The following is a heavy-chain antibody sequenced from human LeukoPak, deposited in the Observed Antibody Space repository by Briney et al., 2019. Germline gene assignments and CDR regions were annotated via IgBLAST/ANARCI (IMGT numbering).Heavy chain of an antibody. CDR3: ASYQYSSSSFDY. J-gene: IGHJ4*02. D-gene: IGHD6-6*01. CDR1: GFTFSSYG. Sequence: GGSLRLSCAASGFTFSSYGMHWVRQAPGRGLEWVAVIWYDGSNKYYADSVKGRFTISRDNSKNTLYLQMNSLRAEDTAVYYCASYQYSSSSFDYWGQGTLVSVPS. CDR2: IWYDGSNK. V-gene: IGHV3-33*01.